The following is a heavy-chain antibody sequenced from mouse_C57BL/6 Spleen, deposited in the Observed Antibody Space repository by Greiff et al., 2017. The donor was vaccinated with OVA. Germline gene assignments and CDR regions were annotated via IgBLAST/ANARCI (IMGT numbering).Heavy chain of an antibody. V-gene: IGHV1-50*01. CDR1: GYTFTSYW. CDR2: IDPSDSYT. J-gene: IGHJ4*01. D-gene: IGHD2-3*01. Sequence: VQLQQPGAELVKPGASVKLSCKASGYTFTSYWMQWVKQRPGQGLEWIGEIDPSDSYTNYNQKFKGKATLTVDTSSSTAYMQLSSLTSEDSAVYYCASFDGYSLYAMDYWGQGTSVTVSS. CDR3: ASFDGYSLYAMDY.